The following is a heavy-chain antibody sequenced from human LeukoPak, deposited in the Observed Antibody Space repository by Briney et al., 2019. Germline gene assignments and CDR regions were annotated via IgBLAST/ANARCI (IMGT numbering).Heavy chain of an antibody. D-gene: IGHD3-10*01. J-gene: IGHJ4*02. Sequence: ASVKVSCKASGYTLTGYYMHWVRQAPGQGLEWMGWISPNSGGRNYAQKFQGRVTMTRDTSISTAYMELSRLRSDDTAVYYCARGRDRFGELLTDYWGQGTRVTVSS. V-gene: IGHV1-2*02. CDR3: ARGRDRFGELLTDY. CDR2: ISPNSGGR. CDR1: GYTLTGYY.